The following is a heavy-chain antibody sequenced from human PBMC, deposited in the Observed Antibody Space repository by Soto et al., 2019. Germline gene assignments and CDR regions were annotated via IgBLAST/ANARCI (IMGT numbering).Heavy chain of an antibody. CDR2: IWYDGNSK. D-gene: IGHD7-27*01. CDR1: GFTFSSYG. CDR3: ARDSSSGEGFDF. J-gene: IGHJ4*02. V-gene: IGHV3-33*01. Sequence: QVQLVESGGGVVQPGRSLRLSCAASGFTFSSYGMHWVRQAPGKGLEWMAVIWYDGNSKDYGDSVRGRFTVSRDNSKNTLYLQMDSLRAEDTAVYYCARDSSSGEGFDFWGQGTLVNVSS.